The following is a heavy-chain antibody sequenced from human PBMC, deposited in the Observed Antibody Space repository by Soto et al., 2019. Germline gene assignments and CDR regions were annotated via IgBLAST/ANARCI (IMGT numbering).Heavy chain of an antibody. CDR2: ISSSSSYT. CDR3: ARGGAGTTIDP. J-gene: IGHJ5*02. CDR1: GFTFSDYY. D-gene: IGHD1-7*01. V-gene: IGHV3-11*06. Sequence: GGSLRLSCAASGFTFSDYYMSWIRQAPGKGLEWVSYISSSSSYTNYADSVKGRFTISRDNAKNSLYLQMNSLRAEDTAVYYCARGGAGTTIDPWGQGTLVTVSS.